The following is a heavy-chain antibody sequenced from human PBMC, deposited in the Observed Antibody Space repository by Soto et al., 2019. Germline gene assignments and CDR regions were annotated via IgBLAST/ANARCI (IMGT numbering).Heavy chain of an antibody. V-gene: IGHV3-30-3*01. CDR3: ARDDRFDP. CDR1: GFTFSSYA. CDR2: ISYDGSNK. D-gene: IGHD3-22*01. J-gene: IGHJ5*02. Sequence: QVQLVESGGGVVQPGRSLRLSCAASGFTFSSYAMHWVRQAPGKGLEWVAVISYDGSNKYYADSVKCRFTISRDNSKNTLYLQMNRLRAEDTAVYYCARDDRFDPWGQGTLVTVSS.